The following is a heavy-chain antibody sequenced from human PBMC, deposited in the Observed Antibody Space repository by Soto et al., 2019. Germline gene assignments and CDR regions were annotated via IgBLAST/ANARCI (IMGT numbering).Heavy chain of an antibody. Sequence: GGSLRLSCAASGFTVSSNYMSWVRQAPGKGLEWVSVIYSGGSTYYADSVKGRFTISRDNSKNTLYLQMNSLRAEDTAVYYCAAAVAGTFGGDYWGQGTLVTVSS. J-gene: IGHJ4*02. V-gene: IGHV3-66*01. CDR2: IYSGGST. D-gene: IGHD6-19*01. CDR3: AAAVAGTFGGDY. CDR1: GFTVSSNY.